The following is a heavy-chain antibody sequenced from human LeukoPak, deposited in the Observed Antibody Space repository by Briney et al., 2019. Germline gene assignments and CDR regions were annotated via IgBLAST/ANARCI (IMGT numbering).Heavy chain of an antibody. Sequence: PGGSLRLSCAGSGFTFSSCAISWVRQAPGKGLEWVSVVSRSGGTTYYADSVKGRFTVSRDNSMNTVFLQMNSLRAGDTAVYYCAKVNYYESSDIGLFDYWGQGTLVTVSS. CDR3: AKVNYYESSDIGLFDY. CDR2: VSRSGGTT. CDR1: GFTFSSCA. V-gene: IGHV3-23*01. D-gene: IGHD3-22*01. J-gene: IGHJ4*02.